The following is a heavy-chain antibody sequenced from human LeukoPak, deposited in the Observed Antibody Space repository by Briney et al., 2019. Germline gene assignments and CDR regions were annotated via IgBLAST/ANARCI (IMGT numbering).Heavy chain of an antibody. CDR3: ARGDYYGSGSYYTTTNWFDP. CDR2: IYHSGST. CDR1: GYSISSGYY. J-gene: IGHJ5*02. V-gene: IGHV4-38-2*01. D-gene: IGHD3-10*01. Sequence: SETLSLTCAVSGYSISSGYYWGWIRQPPGKGLEWIGSIYHSGSTYYNPSLKSRVTISVDTSKNQFSLKLSSVTAADTAAYYCARGDYYGSGSYYTTTNWFDPWGQGTLVTVSS.